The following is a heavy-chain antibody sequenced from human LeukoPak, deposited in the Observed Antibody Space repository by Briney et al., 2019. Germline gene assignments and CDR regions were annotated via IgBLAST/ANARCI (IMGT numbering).Heavy chain of an antibody. CDR2: ITSSGFST. Sequence: GGSLRLSCTTSGITFSLHAINWVRQAPGKGLEWVSGITSSGFSTFYGDSVTGRFTISRDNSKDTVYLQMKNLRAEDTARYYCAASRSGRPQADLQHWGQGTLLIVSS. CDR1: GITFSLHA. V-gene: IGHV3-23*01. D-gene: IGHD6-6*01. J-gene: IGHJ1*01. CDR3: AASRSGRPQADLQH.